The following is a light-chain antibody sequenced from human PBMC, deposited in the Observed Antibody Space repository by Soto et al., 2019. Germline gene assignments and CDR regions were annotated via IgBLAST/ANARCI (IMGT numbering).Light chain of an antibody. J-gene: IGKJ4*01. V-gene: IGKV3-15*01. Sequence: EIVMAQSPGTLSVSPGERGTLACWASQSVSSNLAWYQQKPGQAPRLLIYGASTRATGIPARFSGRGSGTEFTLTISSLQSEDFAVYYCQQYNDWPPVTFGGGTKVDIK. CDR1: QSVSSN. CDR2: GAS. CDR3: QQYNDWPPVT.